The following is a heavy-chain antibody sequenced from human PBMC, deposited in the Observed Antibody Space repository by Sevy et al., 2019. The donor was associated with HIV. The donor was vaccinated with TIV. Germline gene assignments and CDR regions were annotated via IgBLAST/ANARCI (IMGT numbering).Heavy chain of an antibody. CDR3: ARDYRIYFYGSCGTHYPLGIGV. J-gene: IGHJ6*02. D-gene: IGHD3-22*01. Sequence: GGSLRLSCAASGFTFSSYGMSWVRQAPGKGLEWVANIKQDGSEKYYVDSVKGRFTISRDNAKNSLYLQMNSLRAEDTAVYYCARDYRIYFYGSCGTHYPLGIGVLGPGTTVTVSS. CDR1: GFTFSSYG. CDR2: IKQDGSEK. V-gene: IGHV3-7*01.